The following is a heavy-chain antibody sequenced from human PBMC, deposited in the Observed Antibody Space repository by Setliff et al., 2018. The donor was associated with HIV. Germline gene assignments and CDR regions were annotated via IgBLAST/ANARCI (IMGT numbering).Heavy chain of an antibody. CDR1: GGSISSGSYY. V-gene: IGHV4-61*02. CDR2: IYTSGST. J-gene: IGHJ3*02. Sequence: SETLSLTCTVSGGSISSGSYYWSWIRQPAGKGLEWIGRIYTSGSTNYNPSLKSRVTISVDTSKNQFSLRLSSVTAADSAVYYCARDKAFDIWGQGTMVTVS. CDR3: ARDKAFDI.